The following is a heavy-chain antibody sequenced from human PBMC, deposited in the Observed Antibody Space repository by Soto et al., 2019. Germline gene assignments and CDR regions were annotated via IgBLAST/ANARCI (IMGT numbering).Heavy chain of an antibody. CDR1: GFSFSSYG. J-gene: IGHJ5*02. D-gene: IGHD4-17*01. CDR3: ARTYGGNSGWFEP. V-gene: IGHV3-33*01. Sequence: SGGSLRLSCAASGFSFSSYGMHWVRQAPGKGLEWVAVIWYDGSNKYYADSVKGRFTISRDNSKNTLYLQMNSLRAEDTAVYYCARTYGGNSGWFEPWGQGTLVTVSS. CDR2: IWYDGSNK.